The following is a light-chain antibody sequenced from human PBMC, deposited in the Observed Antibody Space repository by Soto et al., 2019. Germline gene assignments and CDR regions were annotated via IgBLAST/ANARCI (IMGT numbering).Light chain of an antibody. CDR1: SSNIGSNF. V-gene: IGLV1-47*01. Sequence: QSVLTQPPSASGTPRQRVTMSCSGGSSNIGSNFVYWYQQVPGTAPKLLIYRNNQRPSGVPDRFSGSKSATSASLAITGLRSEDDADYLCAAWDGTLATLVFGGGTKLTVL. CDR2: RNN. CDR3: AAWDGTLATLV. J-gene: IGLJ3*02.